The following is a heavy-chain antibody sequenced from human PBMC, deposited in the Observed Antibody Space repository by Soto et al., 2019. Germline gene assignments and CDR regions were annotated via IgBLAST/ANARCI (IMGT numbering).Heavy chain of an antibody. CDR2: ISAYNGNT. J-gene: IGHJ6*02. D-gene: IGHD2-2*01. V-gene: IGHV1-18*01. CDR1: GYTFTSYG. CDR3: ARWGVVPAATDYYYYGMDV. Sequence: ASVKVSCKASGYTFTSYGISWVRQAPGQGLEWMGWISAYNGNTNYAQKLQGRVTMTTDTSTSTAYMELRSLRSDDTAVYYCARWGVVPAATDYYYYGMDVWGQGTTVTVSS.